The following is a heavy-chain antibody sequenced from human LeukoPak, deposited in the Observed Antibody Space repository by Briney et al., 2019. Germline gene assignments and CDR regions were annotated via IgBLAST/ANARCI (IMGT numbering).Heavy chain of an antibody. CDR3: ARDLRRLLKSHYYDSSGYLGY. CDR2: ISYDGSNK. D-gene: IGHD3-22*01. J-gene: IGHJ4*02. Sequence: GGSLRLSCVASGFTFSSYAMHWVRQAPGKGLGWVAVISYDGSNKYYADSVKGRFTISRDNSKNTLYLQMNSLRAEDTAVYYCARDLRRLLKSHYYDSSGYLGYWGQGTLVTVSS. V-gene: IGHV3-30-3*01. CDR1: GFTFSSYA.